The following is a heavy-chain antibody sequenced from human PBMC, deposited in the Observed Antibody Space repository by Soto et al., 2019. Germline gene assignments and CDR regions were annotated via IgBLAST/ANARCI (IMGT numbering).Heavy chain of an antibody. CDR2: IGSGGTTI. J-gene: IGHJ6*02. V-gene: IGHV3-48*02. D-gene: IGHD2-15*01. CDR1: GFSFNLFH. CDR3: ARDPPRYCSGGSCYSYGMDV. Sequence: GGSLRLSCAASGFSFNLFHMNWVRQAPGKGLEWVSYIGSGGTTIYYADSVKGRFTISRDNAKNSLYLQMNSLRDEDTAVYYCARDPPRYCSGGSCYSYGMDVWGQGTTVTVSS.